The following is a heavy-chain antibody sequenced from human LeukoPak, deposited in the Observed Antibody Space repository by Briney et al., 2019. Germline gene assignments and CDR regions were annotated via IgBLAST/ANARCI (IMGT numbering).Heavy chain of an antibody. D-gene: IGHD3-10*01. Sequence: SETLSLTCAVYGGSFSGYYWSWIRQPPGKGLEWIGEINHSGSTSYNPSLKSRVTISVDTSKNQFSLKLSSVTAADTAVYYCARGVYYYGSGSYYYGMDVWGQGTTVTVSS. J-gene: IGHJ6*02. V-gene: IGHV4-34*01. CDR1: GGSFSGYY. CDR2: INHSGST. CDR3: ARGVYYYGSGSYYYGMDV.